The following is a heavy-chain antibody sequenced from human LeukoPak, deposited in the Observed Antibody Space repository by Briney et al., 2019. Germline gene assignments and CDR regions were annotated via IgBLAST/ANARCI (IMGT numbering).Heavy chain of an antibody. V-gene: IGHV3-53*01. J-gene: IGHJ4*02. D-gene: IGHD2-15*01. CDR3: ARDSICIGGSCYSDY. Sequence: LTGGSLRLSCAASGFSVSGNYMSWVRQAPGKGLEWVSAIYGGGSTYYADSVKGRFTISRDNSKNTLFLQMNSLRAEDTAVYHCARDSICIGGSCYSDYWGQGTLVTVPS. CDR1: GFSVSGNY. CDR2: IYGGGST.